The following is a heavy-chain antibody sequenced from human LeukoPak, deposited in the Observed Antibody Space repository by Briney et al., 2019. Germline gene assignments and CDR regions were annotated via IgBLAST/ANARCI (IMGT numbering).Heavy chain of an antibody. CDR2: IYPGDSDT. V-gene: IGHV5-51*01. CDR1: GYSFTSYW. Sequence: GESLEISCQGSGYSFTSYWIGWVRQLPGKGLEWMGIIYPGDSDTRYSPSFQGQVTISADKSISTAYLQWSSLKASDTAMYYCATVLHIVGATWGFDYWGQGTLVTVSS. D-gene: IGHD1-26*01. J-gene: IGHJ4*02. CDR3: ATVLHIVGATWGFDY.